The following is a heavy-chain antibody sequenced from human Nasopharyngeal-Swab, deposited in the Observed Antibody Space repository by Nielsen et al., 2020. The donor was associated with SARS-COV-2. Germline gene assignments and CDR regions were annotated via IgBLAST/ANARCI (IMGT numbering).Heavy chain of an antibody. D-gene: IGHD6-13*01. CDR2: ISSSGSTI. Sequence: GESLKISCAASGFTFSDYYMSWIRQAPGKGLEWVSYISSSGSTIYYADSVKGRFTISRDNAKNSLYLQMSSLRAEDTAVYYCAKDGGSSSWFGDYYYYYYMDVWGKGTTVTVSS. CDR3: AKDGGSSSWFGDYYYYYYMDV. CDR1: GFTFSDYY. V-gene: IGHV3-11*01. J-gene: IGHJ6*03.